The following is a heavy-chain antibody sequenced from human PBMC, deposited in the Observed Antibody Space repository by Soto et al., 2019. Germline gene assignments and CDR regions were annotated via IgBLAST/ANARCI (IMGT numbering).Heavy chain of an antibody. V-gene: IGHV1-69*13. CDR3: ARTGACSGGSCYSTGYYYGMDV. Sequence: GASVKVSCKASGGTFSSYAISWVRQAPGQGLEWMGGIIPIFGTANYAQKFQGRVTITADESTSTAYMELSSLRSEDTAVYYCARTGACSGGSCYSTGYYYGMDVWGQGTTVTVSS. J-gene: IGHJ6*02. D-gene: IGHD2-15*01. CDR2: IIPIFGTA. CDR1: GGTFSSYA.